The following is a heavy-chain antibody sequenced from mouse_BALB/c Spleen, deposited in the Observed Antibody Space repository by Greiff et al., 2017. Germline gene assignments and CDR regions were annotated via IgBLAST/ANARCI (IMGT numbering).Heavy chain of an antibody. CDR3: ARRRGYYAMDY. J-gene: IGHJ4*01. CDR1: GYTFSSYW. CDR2: ILPGSGST. V-gene: IGHV1-9*01. Sequence: QVQLKQSGAELMKPGASVKISCKATGYTFSSYWIEWVKQRPGHGLEWIGEILPGSGSTNYNEKFKGKATFTADTSSNTAYMQLSSLTSEDSAVYYCARRRGYYAMDYWGQGTSVTVSS.